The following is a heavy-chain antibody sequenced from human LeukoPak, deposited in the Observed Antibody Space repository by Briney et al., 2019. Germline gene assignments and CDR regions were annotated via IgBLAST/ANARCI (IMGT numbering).Heavy chain of an antibody. CDR2: ISSSGSTI. D-gene: IGHD3-16*02. CDR3: ARDIMITFGGVIDIPFDY. CDR1: GFTFSDYY. Sequence: GGSLRLSCAASGFTFSDYYMSWIRQAPGKGLEWVSYISSSGSTIYYAGSVKGRFTISRDNAKNSLYLQMNSLRAEDTAVYYCARDIMITFGGVIDIPFDYWGQGTLVTVSS. J-gene: IGHJ4*02. V-gene: IGHV3-11*01.